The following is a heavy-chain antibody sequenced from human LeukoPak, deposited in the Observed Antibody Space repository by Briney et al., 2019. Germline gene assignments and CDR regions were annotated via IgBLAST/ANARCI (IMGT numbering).Heavy chain of an antibody. V-gene: IGHV3-66*01. J-gene: IGHJ4*02. CDR2: TYSGGST. CDR1: GFTVSSNY. D-gene: IGHD3-10*01. Sequence: GGSLRLSCAASGFTVSSNYMSWVRQAPGKGLEWVSVTYSGGSTYYADSVKGRFTISRDNSKNTLYLQMNSLRAEDTAVYYCAKTLGYYGSGSYIGYWGQGTLVTVSS. CDR3: AKTLGYYGSGSYIGY.